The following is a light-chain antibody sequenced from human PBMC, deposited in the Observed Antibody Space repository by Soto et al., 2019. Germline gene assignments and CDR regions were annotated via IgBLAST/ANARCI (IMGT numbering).Light chain of an antibody. CDR1: QSVSSSY. CDR3: QQRSYWIT. Sequence: ESVLARSPATLSLSPGERPTLSCRASQSVSSSYLAWYQQKPGQAPRLLIYGASSRATGIPARFSGSGSGTDFTLTISSLEPEDFAVHYCQQRSYWITFGQGTRLEI. J-gene: IGKJ5*01. V-gene: IGKV3D-20*02. CDR2: GAS.